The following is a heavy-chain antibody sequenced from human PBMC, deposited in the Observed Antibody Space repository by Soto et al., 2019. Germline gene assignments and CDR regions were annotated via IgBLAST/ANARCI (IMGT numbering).Heavy chain of an antibody. CDR3: ARAVPDYYYYYYMDV. CDR1: GFTFSSYA. Sequence: GGSLRLSCAASGFTFSSYAMHWVRQAPGKGLEYVSAISSNGGSTYYANSVKGRFTISRDNSKNTLYLQMGSLRAEDMAVYYCARAVPDYYYYYYMDVWGKGTTVTVSS. CDR2: ISSNGGST. D-gene: IGHD3-10*01. V-gene: IGHV3-64*01. J-gene: IGHJ6*03.